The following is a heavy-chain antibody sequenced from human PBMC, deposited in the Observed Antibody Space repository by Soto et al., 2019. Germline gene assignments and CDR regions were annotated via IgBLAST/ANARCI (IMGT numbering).Heavy chain of an antibody. J-gene: IGHJ4*02. CDR1: GFTFSNYF. D-gene: IGHD3-10*01. V-gene: IGHV3-74*01. Sequence: GGSLRLSCAASGFTFSNYFMHWVRQVPGEGLVWVSRMSGDGKTISYADSVKGRFTISRDNSKNTLYLQMNSLRDEDTAVYYCARSRNSAVADSFDFWGQGTLVTVSS. CDR2: MSGDGKTI. CDR3: ARSRNSAVADSFDF.